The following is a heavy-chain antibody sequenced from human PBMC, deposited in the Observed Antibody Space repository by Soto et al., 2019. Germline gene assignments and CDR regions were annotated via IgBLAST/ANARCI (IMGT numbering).Heavy chain of an antibody. CDR3: ARSPPSSYYGGSGTFDY. V-gene: IGHV4-4*02. D-gene: IGHD3-10*01. Sequence: SEPLSLTCAVAGGFTSTNNWWSWVRQPPGKGLEWIGDAYHSGSTEYNPSLKSRVSISVDKSKNQISLKLTSATAADTAVYYCARSPPSSYYGGSGTFDYWGQGTLVTVSS. CDR1: GGFTSTNNW. J-gene: IGHJ4*02. CDR2: AYHSGST.